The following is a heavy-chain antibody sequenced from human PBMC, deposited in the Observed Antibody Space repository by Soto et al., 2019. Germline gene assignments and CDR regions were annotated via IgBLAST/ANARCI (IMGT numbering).Heavy chain of an antibody. V-gene: IGHV1-69*02. CDR3: ASRKDVLSGHYGT. CDR2: ILPLRDIA. CDR1: GGTFRNYV. Sequence: QVQLVQSGAEVKKPGSSVKVSCKTSGGTFRNYVISWVRQAPGQGLEWMGRILPLRDIANYAQRFQRRVTITADESTSAAYLELSNLRSEDTAVYYCASRKDVLSGHYGTWGQATGVTVSS. J-gene: IGHJ5*02. D-gene: IGHD3-3*01.